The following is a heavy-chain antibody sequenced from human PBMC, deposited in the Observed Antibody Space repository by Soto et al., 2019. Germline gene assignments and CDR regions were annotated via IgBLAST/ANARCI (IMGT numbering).Heavy chain of an antibody. CDR1: RFTFRSHG. Sequence: GGSLRLSCAASRFTFRSHGMHWVRQAPGKGLEWVAVIWNDGYSTEYAASVRGRFTVSRDDSRSSLNLQMDSLRVEDTAVYYCVRATPYVGFDSWGQGALVTVSS. CDR3: VRATPYVGFDS. J-gene: IGHJ4*02. D-gene: IGHD3-16*01. CDR2: IWNDGYST. V-gene: IGHV3-33*01.